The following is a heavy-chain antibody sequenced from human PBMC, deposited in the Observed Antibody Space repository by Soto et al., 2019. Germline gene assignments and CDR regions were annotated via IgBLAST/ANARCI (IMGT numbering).Heavy chain of an antibody. CDR1: GFTFSSYG. J-gene: IGHJ4*02. V-gene: IGHV3-30*18. D-gene: IGHD1-26*01. Sequence: GGSLRLSCAASGFTFSSYGVHWVRQAPGKGLEWVAVISYDGSNKYYADSVKGRFTISRDNSKNTLYLQMNSLRAEDTAVYYCAKELTEWETSPRYYFDYWGQGTLVTVSS. CDR3: AKELTEWETSPRYYFDY. CDR2: ISYDGSNK.